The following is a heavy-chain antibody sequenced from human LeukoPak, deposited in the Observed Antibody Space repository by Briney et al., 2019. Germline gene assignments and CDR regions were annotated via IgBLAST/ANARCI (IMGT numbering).Heavy chain of an antibody. V-gene: IGHV4-38-2*02. J-gene: IGHJ4*02. D-gene: IGHD6-25*01. CDR3: ARGSRIAASDYFDY. CDR2: IYHSGST. CDR1: GYSISSGYY. Sequence: SETLSLTCTVSGYSISSGYYWGWIRQPPGKGLEWIGSIYHSGSTYYNPSLKSRVTISVDTSTNQFSLKLSSVTAADTAVYYCARGSRIAASDYFDYWGQGTLVTVSS.